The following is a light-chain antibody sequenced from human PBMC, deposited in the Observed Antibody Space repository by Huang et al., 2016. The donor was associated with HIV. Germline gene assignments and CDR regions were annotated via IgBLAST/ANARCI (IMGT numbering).Light chain of an antibody. CDR3: QQSHGAPYT. CDR1: QNICDS. CDR2: AIS. Sequence: DIQMTQSPSSLSASVGDRVTITCRASQNICDSLNWYQQKPGQAPSLLIYAISILESGVPSRFSGAGTGTLFTLTISSLQPDDFATYFCQQSHGAPYTFGQGTRVEVE. V-gene: IGKV1-39*01. J-gene: IGKJ2*01.